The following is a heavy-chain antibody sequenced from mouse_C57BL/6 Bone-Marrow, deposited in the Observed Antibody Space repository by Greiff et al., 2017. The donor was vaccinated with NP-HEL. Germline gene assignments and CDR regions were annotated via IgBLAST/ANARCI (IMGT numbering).Heavy chain of an antibody. D-gene: IGHD1-1*01. Sequence: QVQLQHPGAELVKPGASVKMSCKASGYTFTSYWITWVKQRPGQGLEWIGDIYPGSGSTNYNEKFKSKATLTVDTSSSTAYMQLSSLTSEDSAVYYCARDYYGSSYDWYFDVWGTGTTVTVSS. CDR3: ARDYYGSSYDWYFDV. V-gene: IGHV1-55*01. J-gene: IGHJ1*03. CDR2: IYPGSGST. CDR1: GYTFTSYW.